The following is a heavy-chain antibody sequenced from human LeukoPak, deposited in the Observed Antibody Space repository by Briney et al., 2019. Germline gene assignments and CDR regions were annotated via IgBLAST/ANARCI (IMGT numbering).Heavy chain of an antibody. V-gene: IGHV4-59*08. J-gene: IGHJ4*02. CDR3: ARLHGSGTYYSLHPLDY. D-gene: IGHD3-10*01. Sequence: SETLSLTCTVSDGSISSYYWSWIRQPPGEGLEWIGHIDSSESTNYNPSLKSRVTISVDTSKNQFSLKLSSVTAADTAVYYCARLHGSGTYYSLHPLDYWGQGTLVTVSS. CDR2: IDSSEST. CDR1: DGSISSYY.